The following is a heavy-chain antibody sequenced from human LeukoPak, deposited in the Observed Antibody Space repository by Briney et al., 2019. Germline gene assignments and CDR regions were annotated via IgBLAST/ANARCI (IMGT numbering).Heavy chain of an antibody. Sequence: SETLSLTCTVSGGSISSYYWSWIRQPPGKGLEWIGYIYYSGSTKYNPSLKSRVTISADTSKNQVSLKLSSVTAADTPVYYCARKGLGYCSGSNCHQYCFDFWGQGTNVTVSS. D-gene: IGHD2-15*01. V-gene: IGHV4-59*08. CDR2: IYYSGST. CDR1: GGSISSYY. J-gene: IGHJ3*01. CDR3: ARKGLGYCSGSNCHQYCFDF.